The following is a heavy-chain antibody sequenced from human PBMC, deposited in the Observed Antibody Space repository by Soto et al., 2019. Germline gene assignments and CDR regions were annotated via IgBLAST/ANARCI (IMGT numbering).Heavy chain of an antibody. CDR1: GYTFTSYA. J-gene: IGHJ5*02. V-gene: IGHV1-3*01. Sequence: ASVKVSCKASGYTFTSYAMRWVRQAPGQRLEWMGWINAGNGNTKYSQKFQGRVTITRDTSASIAYMELSSLRSEDTSVYYCAGDGQLRRSYNWFDPWGQGTLVTVSS. CDR3: AGDGQLRRSYNWFDP. D-gene: IGHD1-1*01. CDR2: INAGNGNT.